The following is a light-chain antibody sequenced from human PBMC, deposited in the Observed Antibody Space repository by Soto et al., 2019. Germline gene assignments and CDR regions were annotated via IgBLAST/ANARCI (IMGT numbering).Light chain of an antibody. J-gene: IGKJ1*01. CDR1: QSVSSSY. CDR3: QQYGSTPGT. Sequence: EIVLTQSPGTLSSSPGERATLSCRASQSVSSSYLAWYQQKPGQAPRLLIYGASSRATGIPDRFSGSGSGTDFTITISRLEPEDFAGYYCQQYGSTPGTFGQGTKVEIK. CDR2: GAS. V-gene: IGKV3-20*01.